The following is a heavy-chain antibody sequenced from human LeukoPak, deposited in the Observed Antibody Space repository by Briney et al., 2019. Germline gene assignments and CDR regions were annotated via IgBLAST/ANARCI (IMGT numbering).Heavy chain of an antibody. V-gene: IGHV3-30-3*01. CDR2: ISYDGTTK. J-gene: IGHJ4*02. Sequence: QPGGSLRLSCAASGFTFSSYAMHWVRQAPGKGLEWVAVISYDGTTKFYADSVKGRFTISRDNSKNTLYLQMNSLRPEDTAVYYCPRDRSGSHFRFDYWGQGTLVSVSS. CDR1: GFTFSSYA. D-gene: IGHD1-26*01. CDR3: PRDRSGSHFRFDY.